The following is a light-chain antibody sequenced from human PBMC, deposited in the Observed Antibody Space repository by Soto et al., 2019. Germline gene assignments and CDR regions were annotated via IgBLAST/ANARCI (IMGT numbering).Light chain of an antibody. CDR1: SSNIGSST. CDR2: SNH. V-gene: IGLV1-44*01. Sequence: QSVLTQPASASGTPVQSGTISCSGSSSNIGSSTVNWYEQLPGTARKLLIYSNHQRPPGAPARLSGSKCGTSACLVISGLQSADEADFYCAAWDDSLNGYVFGSWT. J-gene: IGLJ1*01. CDR3: AAWDDSLNGYV.